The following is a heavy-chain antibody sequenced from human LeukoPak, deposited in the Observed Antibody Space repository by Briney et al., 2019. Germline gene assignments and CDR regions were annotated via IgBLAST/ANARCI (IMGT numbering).Heavy chain of an antibody. Sequence: SETLSLTCAVYGGSFSGYYWSWIRQPPGKGLEWIGSIYYSGSTYYNPSLKSRVTISVDTSKNQFSLKLSSVTAADTAVYYCARENNWNYFDYWGQGTLVAVSS. CDR2: IYYSGST. J-gene: IGHJ4*02. D-gene: IGHD1-20*01. CDR1: GGSFSGYY. CDR3: ARENNWNYFDY. V-gene: IGHV4-34*01.